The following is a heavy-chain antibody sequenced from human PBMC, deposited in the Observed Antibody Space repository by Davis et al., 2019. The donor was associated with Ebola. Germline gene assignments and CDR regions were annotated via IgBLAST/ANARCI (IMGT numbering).Heavy chain of an antibody. CDR1: GFTFSSYG. Sequence: PGGSLRLSCAASGFTFSSYGMHWVRQAPGKGLEWVAVISYDGSNKYYADSVKGRFTISRDNSKNTLYLQMNSLRAEDTAVYYCAVSVVSAAAFVTFDYWGQGALVTVSS. CDR3: AVSVVSAAAFVTFDY. D-gene: IGHD2-2*01. J-gene: IGHJ4*02. V-gene: IGHV3-30*03. CDR2: ISYDGSNK.